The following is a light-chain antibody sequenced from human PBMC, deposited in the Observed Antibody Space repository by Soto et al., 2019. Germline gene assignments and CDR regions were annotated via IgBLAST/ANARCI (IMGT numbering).Light chain of an antibody. CDR1: SSDVGSYNL. CDR2: EVS. J-gene: IGLJ1*01. Sequence: QSALTQPASVSGSPGQSITISCTGTSSDVGSYNLVSWYQQHPGKAPKLMIYEVSKRPSGVPDRFSGSKSGNTASLTVSGLQAEDEADYYCSSYAGSNLLYVFGTGTKLTVL. V-gene: IGLV2-14*02. CDR3: SSYAGSNLLYV.